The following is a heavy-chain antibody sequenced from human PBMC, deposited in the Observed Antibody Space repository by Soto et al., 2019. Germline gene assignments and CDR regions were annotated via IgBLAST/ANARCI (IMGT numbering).Heavy chain of an antibody. D-gene: IGHD3-9*01. CDR1: GASFSSYT. CDR2: IIPMLDKT. V-gene: IGHV1-69*02. Sequence: QVQLVQSGPEVKKPGSSVKVSCKASGASFSSYTFSWVRQAPGQGLEWMGKIIPMLDKTIYAPKFQGRVTITADKSTSTAYMELSSLTSEDTAVFYCARSVRYFDWLRDWFDPWGQGTVVTVSS. CDR3: ARSVRYFDWLRDWFDP. J-gene: IGHJ5*02.